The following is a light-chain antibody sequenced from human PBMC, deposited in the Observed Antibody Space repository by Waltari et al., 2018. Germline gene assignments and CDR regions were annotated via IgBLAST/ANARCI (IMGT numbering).Light chain of an antibody. CDR3: QQYNNWPPGT. J-gene: IGKJ1*01. CDR1: QSIGSR. Sequence: ETVVTQSPATLSVSPGERATLSCKTSQSIGSRLAWYQQKPGQAPRLLIYGASVRAIGIPARFSGSGSETEFTLTISSLQSEEFAVYYCQQYNNWPPGTFGQGTKVEI. V-gene: IGKV3-15*01. CDR2: GAS.